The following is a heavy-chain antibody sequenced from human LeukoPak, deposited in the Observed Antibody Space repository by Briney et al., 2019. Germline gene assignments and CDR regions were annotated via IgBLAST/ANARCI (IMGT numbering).Heavy chain of an antibody. Sequence: ASVKVSCKASGYTFTSYDINWVRQAPGQGLEWMGWINPNSGGTNYAQKFQGRVTMTRNTSISTAYMELSSLRSEDTAVYYCARAKARRWLQPTEYYFDYWGQGTLVTVSS. CDR1: GYTFTSYD. D-gene: IGHD5-12*01. J-gene: IGHJ4*02. CDR2: INPNSGGT. CDR3: ARAKARRWLQPTEYYFDY. V-gene: IGHV1-8*01.